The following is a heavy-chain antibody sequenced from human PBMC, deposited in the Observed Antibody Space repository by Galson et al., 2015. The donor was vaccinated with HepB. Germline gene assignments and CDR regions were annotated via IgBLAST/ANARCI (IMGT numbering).Heavy chain of an antibody. Sequence: SLRLSCAASGFTFRSYWMSWVRQAPGKGLEWVANIKQDGSERYYVDSVKGRFTISGDNAKNSLHLQMNSLRAEDTAVYYCARGHGSRDAFDIWGQGTMVTVSS. CDR1: GFTFRSYW. J-gene: IGHJ3*02. CDR2: IKQDGSER. D-gene: IGHD3-10*01. V-gene: IGHV3-7*01. CDR3: ARGHGSRDAFDI.